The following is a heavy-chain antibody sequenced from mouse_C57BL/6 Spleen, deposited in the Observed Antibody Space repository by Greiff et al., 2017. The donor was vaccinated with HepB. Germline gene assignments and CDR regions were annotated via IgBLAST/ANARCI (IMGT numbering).Heavy chain of an antibody. CDR3: ARSGGSSSHWYFDV. Sequence: QVQLQQSGAELVKPGASVKLSCTASGYTFTSYWMHWVKQRPGRGLEWIGRIDPNGGGTKYNEKFKSKATLTVDKPSSTAYMQLSSLTSEDSAVYYCARSGGSSSHWYFDVWGTGTTVTVSS. CDR2: IDPNGGGT. J-gene: IGHJ1*03. D-gene: IGHD1-1*01. V-gene: IGHV1-72*01. CDR1: GYTFTSYW.